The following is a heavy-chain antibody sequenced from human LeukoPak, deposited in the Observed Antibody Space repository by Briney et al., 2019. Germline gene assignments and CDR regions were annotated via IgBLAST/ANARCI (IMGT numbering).Heavy chain of an antibody. V-gene: IGHV4-39*01. CDR2: IYYSGST. D-gene: IGHD2-15*01. J-gene: IGHJ5*02. CDR1: GGSISSSSYY. CDR3: ARQRYCSGSSCYPLHTPNWFDP. Sequence: SETLSLTYTVSGGSISSSSYYWGWIRQPPGKGLEWIGSIYYSGSTYYNPSLKSRVTISVDTSKNQFSLKLSSVTAADTAVYYCARQRYCSGSSCYPLHTPNWFDPWGQGTLVTVSS.